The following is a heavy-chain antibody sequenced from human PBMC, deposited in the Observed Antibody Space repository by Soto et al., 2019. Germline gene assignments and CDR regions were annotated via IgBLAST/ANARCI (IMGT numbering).Heavy chain of an antibody. V-gene: IGHV3-21*01. Sequence: PGGSLRLSCAASGFSFSSYTMSWVRQAPGKGLQWVSSITNRGTHTYSADSVKGRFTISRDNDKNSLYLQMNNLRAEDTAIYFCARAHEVAWFDSWGLGTLVTVSS. J-gene: IGHJ5*01. CDR3: ARAHEVAWFDS. CDR2: ITNRGTHT. CDR1: GFSFSSYT. D-gene: IGHD2-15*01.